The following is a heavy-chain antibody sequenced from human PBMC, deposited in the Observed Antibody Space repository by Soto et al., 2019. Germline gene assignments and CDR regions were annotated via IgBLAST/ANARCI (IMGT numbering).Heavy chain of an antibody. V-gene: IGHV1-46*01. CDR3: ARATSAGNGRRVDV. CDR2: INPSGGST. Sequence: QVQLVESGTEVKEPGASVSLSCKASGYTFTTYYIHWVRQAPGQGLEWMGMINPSGGSTTYAQNFQGRATMTRDTSTSTVYMDLNSLRSDDTAVYYCARATSAGNGRRVDVWGQGTTVTVSS. J-gene: IGHJ6*02. D-gene: IGHD6-13*01. CDR1: GYTFTTYY.